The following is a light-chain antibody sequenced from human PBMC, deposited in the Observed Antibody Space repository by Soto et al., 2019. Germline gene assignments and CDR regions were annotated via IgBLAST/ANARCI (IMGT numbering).Light chain of an antibody. CDR1: QSGSNNY. J-gene: IGKJ3*01. CDR3: QQYNNWSIT. CDR2: GAS. Sequence: EIVLTQSPGTLSLSPGERASLSCRASQSGSNNYLAWYQQKPGHAPRLHISGASNSATGIPDRFSGSGSGTDFTLTISSLQSEDFAVYYCQQYNNWSITFGPGTKVDIK. V-gene: IGKV3-20*01.